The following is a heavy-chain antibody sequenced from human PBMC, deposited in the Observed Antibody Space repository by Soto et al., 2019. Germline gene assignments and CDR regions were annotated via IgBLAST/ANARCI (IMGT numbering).Heavy chain of an antibody. CDR3: ARDVKGGECHADINSSHTYMDA. V-gene: IGHV1-69*04. CDR1: GGTFSSYT. CDR2: IIPILGIA. J-gene: IGHJ6*03. D-gene: IGHD3-16*01. Sequence: SVKVSCKASGGTFSSYTISWVRQAPGQGLEWMGRIIPILGIANYAQKFQGRVTITADKSTSTAYMELSSLRSEDTAVYYCARDVKGGECHADINSSHTYMDAWGKETALTIYS.